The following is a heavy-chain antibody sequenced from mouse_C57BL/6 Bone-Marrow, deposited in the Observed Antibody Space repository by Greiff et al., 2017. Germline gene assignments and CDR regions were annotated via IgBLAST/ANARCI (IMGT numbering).Heavy chain of an antibody. CDR2: IYPRSGNT. Sequence: VQLQQSGAELARPGASVKLSCTASGYTFTSYGIRWVKQRTGQGLEWIGGIYPRSGNTYYNAKFKGKATLTADKSSSTAYMELRSLTSDDSAVYFCARKVYYYGSSYHYLDYWGQGTTLTVSS. CDR3: ARKVYYYGSSYHYLDY. V-gene: IGHV1-81*01. CDR1: GYTFTSYG. D-gene: IGHD1-1*01. J-gene: IGHJ2*01.